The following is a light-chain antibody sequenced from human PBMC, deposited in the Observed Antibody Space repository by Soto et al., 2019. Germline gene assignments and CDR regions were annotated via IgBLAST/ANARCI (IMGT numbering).Light chain of an antibody. CDR3: QQSYSTPIT. J-gene: IGKJ5*01. Sequence: DIQMTQSPSSLSASVGDRVTITFRASQTISTYLNWYQQKPGKAPTSLIYAASSLQSGVPSRFSGSGSGTDFTLTISSLQPEDFATYYCQQSYSTPITFGQGTRLEI. V-gene: IGKV1-39*01. CDR2: AAS. CDR1: QTISTY.